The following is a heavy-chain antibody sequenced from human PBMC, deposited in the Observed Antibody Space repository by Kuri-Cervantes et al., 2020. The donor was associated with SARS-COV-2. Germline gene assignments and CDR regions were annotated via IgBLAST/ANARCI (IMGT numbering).Heavy chain of an antibody. CDR2: ISAYSGNT. D-gene: IGHD4-17*01. J-gene: IGHJ4*02. CDR3: ASWGRDMTTVTWVDY. V-gene: IGHV1-18*01. CDR1: GYTFTSYG. Sequence: ASAKIFCKASGYTFTSYGISWVRQAPGQGLEWMGWISAYSGNTNYAQKLQGRVTMTTGTSTSTAYMELRSLRSDDTAVYYCASWGRDMTTVTWVDYWGQGTLVTVSS.